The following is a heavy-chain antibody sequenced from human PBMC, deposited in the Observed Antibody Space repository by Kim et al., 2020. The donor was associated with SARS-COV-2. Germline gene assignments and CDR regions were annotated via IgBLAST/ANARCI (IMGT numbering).Heavy chain of an antibody. CDR1: GGSISSSSYY. Sequence: SETLSLTCTVSGGSISSSSYYWGWIRQPPGKGLEWIGSIYYSGSTYYNPTLKSRVTISVDTTKNPFSLKLSSVTAADTAVYYCARASSSTSRYYYYYGMDVWGQGTTVTVSS. CDR2: IYYSGST. V-gene: IGHV4-39*01. CDR3: ARASSSTSRYYYYYGMDV. D-gene: IGHD2-2*01. J-gene: IGHJ6*02.